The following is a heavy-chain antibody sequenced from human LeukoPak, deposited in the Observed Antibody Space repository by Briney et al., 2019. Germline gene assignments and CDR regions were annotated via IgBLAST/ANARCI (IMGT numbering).Heavy chain of an antibody. CDR2: IRGSDGST. CDR1: GFTFSSYW. V-gene: IGHV3-23*01. J-gene: IGHJ4*02. D-gene: IGHD3-10*01. Sequence: PGGSLRLSCAASGFTFSSYWMSWVRQAPGKGLEWVSAIRGSDGSTYYADSVEGRFIVSRDNSKNTVYLQMNSLTVEDTATYYCAKDFLSGSGSYFEAAMDSWGQRTLVTVSS. CDR3: AKDFLSGSGSYFEAAMDS.